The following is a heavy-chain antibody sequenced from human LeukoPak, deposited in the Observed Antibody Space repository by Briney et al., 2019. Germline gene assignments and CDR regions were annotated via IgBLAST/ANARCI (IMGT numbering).Heavy chain of an antibody. V-gene: IGHV3-48*03. J-gene: IGHJ4*02. CDR1: GFTFSSYD. D-gene: IGHD6-13*01. CDR3: AGISPNSRRDY. CDR2: IDSSGGVV. Sequence: GGSLRLSCAASGFTFSSYDMNWVRQAPGKGLEWVSYIDSSGGVVYYADSVTGRFFVSRDNAKNSLYLQMSGLRAEDTAMYFCAGISPNSRRDYWGQGALVTVSS.